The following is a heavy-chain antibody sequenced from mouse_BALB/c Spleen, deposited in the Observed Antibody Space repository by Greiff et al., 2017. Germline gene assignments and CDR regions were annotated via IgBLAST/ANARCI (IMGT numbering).Heavy chain of an antibody. CDR1: GFSLTGYG. D-gene: IGHD1-1*01. CDR2: IWGDGST. Sequence: VQLVESGPGLVAPSQSLSITCTVSGFSLTGYGVNWVRQPPGKGLEWLGMIWGDGSTDYNSALKSRLSISKDNSKSQVFLKMNSLQTDDTARYYCARDYYGSSYVYYAMDYWGQGTSVTVSS. CDR3: ARDYYGSSYVYYAMDY. V-gene: IGHV2-6-7*01. J-gene: IGHJ4*01.